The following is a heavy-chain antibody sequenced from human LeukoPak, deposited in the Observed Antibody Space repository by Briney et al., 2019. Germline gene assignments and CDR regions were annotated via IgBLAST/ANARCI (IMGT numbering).Heavy chain of an antibody. J-gene: IGHJ5*02. D-gene: IGHD6-13*01. V-gene: IGHV3-30*02. CDR3: ARDAPQVPAAGVLAS. CDR1: GFTFSSYG. CDR2: IRYDGSNK. Sequence: PGGSLRLSCAASGFTFSSYGMHWVRQAPGKGLEWVAFIRYDGSNKYYADSVKGRFTISRDNSKNTLYLQMNGLRTEDTAMYYCARDAPQVPAAGVLASWGQGTLVTVSS.